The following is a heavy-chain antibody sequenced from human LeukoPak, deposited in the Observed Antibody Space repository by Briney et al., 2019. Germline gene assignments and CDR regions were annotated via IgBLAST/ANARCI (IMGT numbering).Heavy chain of an antibody. Sequence: ASVKVSCKASGGTFSSYAISWVRQAPGQGLEWMGRIIPILGIANYAQKFQGRVTITADKSTSTAYTELSSLRSEDTAVYYCATAERSWNSLGYYYGMDVWGQGTTVTVSS. J-gene: IGHJ6*02. CDR2: IIPILGIA. V-gene: IGHV1-69*04. CDR3: ATAERSWNSLGYYYGMDV. CDR1: GGTFSSYA. D-gene: IGHD2-15*01.